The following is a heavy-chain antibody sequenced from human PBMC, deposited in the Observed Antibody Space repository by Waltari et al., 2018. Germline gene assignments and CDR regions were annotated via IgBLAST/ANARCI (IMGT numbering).Heavy chain of an antibody. CDR2: IKHDGTTK. D-gene: IGHD5-12*01. CDR1: GFTVRRDW. CDR3: ARAVDVADY. V-gene: IGHV3-7*01. J-gene: IGHJ4*02. Sequence: EVQVVESGGGLVQPGGSLSSSCTATGFTVRRDWMRWVRQGPGKGLEWLANIKHDGTTKFYLDSVKGRFTISRDNAQNTVYLQMNSLRVEDTALYYCARAVDVADYWGQGTLVTVSS.